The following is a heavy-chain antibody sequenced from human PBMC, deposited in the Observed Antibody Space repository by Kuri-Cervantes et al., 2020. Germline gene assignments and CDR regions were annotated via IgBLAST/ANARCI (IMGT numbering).Heavy chain of an antibody. V-gene: IGHV3-30*03. Sequence: GGSLRLSCAASGFTFSSYGMHWVRQAPGKGLEWVAVISYDGSNKYYADSVKGRFTISRDNSKNTLYLQMNSLRAEDTAVYYCARDSGSYSTYGMDVWGQGTTVTDSS. D-gene: IGHD1-26*01. CDR2: ISYDGSNK. J-gene: IGHJ6*02. CDR3: ARDSGSYSTYGMDV. CDR1: GFTFSSYG.